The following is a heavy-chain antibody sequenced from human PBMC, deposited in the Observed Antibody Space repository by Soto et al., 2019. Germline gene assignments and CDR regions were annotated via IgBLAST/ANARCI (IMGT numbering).Heavy chain of an antibody. J-gene: IGHJ5*02. CDR1: GVTLTNYG. V-gene: IGHV3-33*01. CDR2: IWYDGRTK. D-gene: IGHD3-10*01. CDR3: ARNVGSSGSSRWFDT. Sequence: QVQLVESGGGVVQPGRSLTLSCVASGVTLTNYGMHWVRQAPGKGLEWVAVIWYDGRTKYSGDSVKGLFSISRDGSKNTLSLQMSSLRAEDTAVYYCARNVGSSGSSRWFDTWGQGTLVTVSS.